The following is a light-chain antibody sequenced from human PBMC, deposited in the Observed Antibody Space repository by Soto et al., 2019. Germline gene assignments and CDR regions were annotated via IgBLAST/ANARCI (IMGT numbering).Light chain of an antibody. Sequence: ENVLTQSPGTLSLSPGEGATLSCRASRGVSANYLAWYQQKPGQAPTLLIYGASSRAAGIPDRFSGSGSGTDFTLTIRRLEPEDFEVYYCQQYGSSPRTFGQGTKVDIK. V-gene: IGKV3-20*01. J-gene: IGKJ1*01. CDR3: QQYGSSPRT. CDR1: RGVSANY. CDR2: GAS.